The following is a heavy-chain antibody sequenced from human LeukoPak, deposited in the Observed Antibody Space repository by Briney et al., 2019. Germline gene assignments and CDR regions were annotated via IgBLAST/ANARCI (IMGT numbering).Heavy chain of an antibody. J-gene: IGHJ4*02. Sequence: GDSMKISCKSCGSFFTSYWIGWVRELAGKGLEWMWIIYPGGSDTRYSPFFQGQVTISADKSISTAYLQWSSLKASDTAMYYCARLGIAAREPVDYWGQGTLVTVSS. CDR2: IYPGGSDT. CDR1: GSFFTSYW. V-gene: IGHV5-51*01. D-gene: IGHD6-6*01. CDR3: ARLGIAAREPVDY.